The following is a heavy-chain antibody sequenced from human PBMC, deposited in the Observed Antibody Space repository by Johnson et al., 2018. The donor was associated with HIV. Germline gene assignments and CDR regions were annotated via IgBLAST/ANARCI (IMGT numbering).Heavy chain of an antibody. V-gene: IGHV3-13*01. CDR1: GFTFSRYD. CDR3: ARATMSYKVWLQLSAAFDI. D-gene: IGHD5-24*01. CDR2: IGVAGDT. J-gene: IGHJ3*02. Sequence: VQLVESGGGLVQPGGSLRLSCAASGFTFSRYDMHWVRQATGKGLEWVSTIGVAGDTYYPGSVKGRFTISRDNAKNTLYLQMNSLRVEDTAVYDCARATMSYKVWLQLSAAFDIWGQGTMVTVSS.